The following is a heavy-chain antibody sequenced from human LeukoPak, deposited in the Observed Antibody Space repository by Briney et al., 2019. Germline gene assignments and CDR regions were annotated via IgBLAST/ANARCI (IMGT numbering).Heavy chain of an antibody. Sequence: GESLKISCKGSGYGFTSYWIGWVRQMPGKGLEWMGIIYPGDSDTRYSPSFQGQVTISADKSISTAYLQWSSLKASDTAMYYCASLAAGPYYYMDVWGKGTTVTVSS. CDR1: GYGFTSYW. CDR3: ASLAAGPYYYMDV. J-gene: IGHJ6*03. V-gene: IGHV5-51*01. CDR2: IYPGDSDT. D-gene: IGHD3-10*01.